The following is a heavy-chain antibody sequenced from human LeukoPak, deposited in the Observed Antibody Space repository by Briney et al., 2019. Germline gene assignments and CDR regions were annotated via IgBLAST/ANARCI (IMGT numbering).Heavy chain of an antibody. V-gene: IGHV3-30-3*01. CDR3: ARPLERRLIHYFDF. J-gene: IGHJ4*02. CDR1: GFTFNKYA. Sequence: PGRSLRPSCAASGFTFNKYAMHWVRQAPGKGLEWVAVVSYLGNDKFYADSVKGRFTISKDNSNNTVYLEINSLRSEDTAVYYCARPLERRLIHYFDFWGPGTLVTVSS. CDR2: VSYLGNDK. D-gene: IGHD6-25*01.